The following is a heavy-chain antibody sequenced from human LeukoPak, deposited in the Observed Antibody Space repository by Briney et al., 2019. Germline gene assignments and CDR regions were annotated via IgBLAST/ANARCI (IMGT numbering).Heavy chain of an antibody. CDR2: IYFSGST. Sequence: PSETLSLTCAVSGGSITSHYWNWIRQPPGKELEWIGYIYFSGSTDYNPSLKSRVTISVDTSKNQFSLKLSSVTAADTAVYYCARDPGSWFDPWGQGTLVTVSS. V-gene: IGHV4-59*11. CDR3: ARDPGSWFDP. D-gene: IGHD2-15*01. J-gene: IGHJ5*02. CDR1: GGSITSHY.